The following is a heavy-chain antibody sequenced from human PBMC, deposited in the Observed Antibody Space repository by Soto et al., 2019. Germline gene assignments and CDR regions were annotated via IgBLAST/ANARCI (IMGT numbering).Heavy chain of an antibody. CDR1: GGSVNRGGHS. D-gene: IGHD2-2*01. Sequence: SETLSLTCAVSGGSVNRGGHSWSWIRQTPGKGLEWLAYIYRTGHTIYNPSLNSRATISLDEPNNQFSLHLTSVTAADTAVYYCARSIVTPSAMFDHWGQGLLVT. V-gene: IGHV4-30-2*01. J-gene: IGHJ5*02. CDR2: IYRTGHT. CDR3: ARSIVTPSAMFDH.